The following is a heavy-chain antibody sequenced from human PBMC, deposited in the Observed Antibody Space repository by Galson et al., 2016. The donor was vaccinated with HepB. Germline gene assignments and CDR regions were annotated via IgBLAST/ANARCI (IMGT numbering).Heavy chain of an antibody. CDR2: IYYSGST. D-gene: IGHD4-17*01. V-gene: IGHV4-31*03. J-gene: IGHJ4*02. CDR3: ARDGGDYPFDS. Sequence: TLSLTCIVSGGSISISGYYWSWIRQYPGKGLQWIGYIYYSGSTYYNPSLKSRVSISIDTSKNQFSLKLNSVTVADTAVYYCARDGGDYPFDSWGQGTLVTVSS. CDR1: GGSISISGYY.